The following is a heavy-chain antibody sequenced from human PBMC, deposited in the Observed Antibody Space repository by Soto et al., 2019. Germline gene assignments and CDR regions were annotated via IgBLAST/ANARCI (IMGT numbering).Heavy chain of an antibody. D-gene: IGHD6-13*01. J-gene: IGHJ6*02. CDR3: ARDLPGIAAHTYPYYYYGMDV. CDR2: ISSSSSYI. CDR1: GFTFSSYS. Sequence: GGSLRLSCAASGFTFSSYSMNWVRQAPGKGLEWVSSISSSSSYIYYADSVKGRFTISRDNAKNSLYLQMNSLRAEDTAVYYCARDLPGIAAHTYPYYYYGMDVWGQGTTVTVSS. V-gene: IGHV3-21*01.